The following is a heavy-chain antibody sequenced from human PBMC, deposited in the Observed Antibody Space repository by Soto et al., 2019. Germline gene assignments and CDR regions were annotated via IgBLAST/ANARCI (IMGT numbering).Heavy chain of an antibody. CDR2: ISAYNGNT. D-gene: IGHD3-22*01. CDR1: GYTFTSYG. V-gene: IGHV1-18*01. J-gene: IGHJ3*02. CDR3: ARVSITMIVVVPPGAFDI. Sequence: ASVKVSCKASGYTFTSYGISWVRQAPGQGLEWMGWISAYNGNTNYAQKLQGRVTMTTDTSTSTAYMELRSLRSDDTAVYYCARVSITMIVVVPPGAFDIWGQGTMVTV.